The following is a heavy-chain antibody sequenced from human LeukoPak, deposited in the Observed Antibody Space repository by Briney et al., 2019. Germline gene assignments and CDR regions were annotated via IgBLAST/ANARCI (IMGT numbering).Heavy chain of an antibody. V-gene: IGHV1-8*01. J-gene: IGHJ4*02. CDR1: GYTFTSYD. Sequence: ASVKVSCKASGYTFTSYDINWVRQATGQGLEWMGWMNPNSGNTGYAQKFQGRVTITRNTSISTAYMELSSLRSEDTAVYYCARGVYSSSYVWGKYYFDYWGQGTLVTVSS. D-gene: IGHD6-6*01. CDR3: ARGVYSSSYVWGKYYFDY. CDR2: MNPNSGNT.